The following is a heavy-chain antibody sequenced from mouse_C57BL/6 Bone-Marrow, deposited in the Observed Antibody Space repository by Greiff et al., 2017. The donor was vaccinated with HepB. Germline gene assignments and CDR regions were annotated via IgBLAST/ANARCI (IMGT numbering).Heavy chain of an antibody. J-gene: IGHJ2*01. CDR3: AREGLLRYLDYFDY. V-gene: IGHV14-2*01. CDR1: GFNIKDYY. Sequence: EVQLQQSGAELVKPGASVKLSCTASGFNIKDYYMHWVKQRTEQGLEWIGRIDPEDGETKYAPKVQGKATITAATSSNTAYLQLSSLTSEDTAVYYCAREGLLRYLDYFDYWGQGTTLTVSS. D-gene: IGHD1-1*01. CDR2: IDPEDGET.